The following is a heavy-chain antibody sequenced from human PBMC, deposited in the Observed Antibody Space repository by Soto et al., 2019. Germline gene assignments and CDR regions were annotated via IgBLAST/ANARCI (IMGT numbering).Heavy chain of an antibody. CDR3: ARTVDTAMGLFDY. J-gene: IGHJ4*02. CDR1: GFSLSNARMG. Sequence: SGPTLVNPTGTLTLTCTVSGFSLSNARMGVSWIRQPPGKALEWLAHIFSNDEKSYSTSLKSRLTISKDTSKSQVVLTMTNMDPVDTATYYCARTVDTAMGLFDYWGQGTLVTVSS. CDR2: IFSNDEK. D-gene: IGHD5-18*01. V-gene: IGHV2-26*01.